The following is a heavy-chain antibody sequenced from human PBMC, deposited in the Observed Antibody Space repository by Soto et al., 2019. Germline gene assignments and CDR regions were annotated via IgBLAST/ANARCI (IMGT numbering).Heavy chain of an antibody. Sequence: EVQLVESGGGLVQPGRSLRLSCAASGFTFDDYAMHWVRQAPGKGLEWVSGISWNSGSIGYADSVKGRFTISRDNAKNSLYLQMNSLRAEDTDLYYCAKDKEYYYDSSGYFDAFDIWGQGTMVTVSS. V-gene: IGHV3-9*01. CDR3: AKDKEYYYDSSGYFDAFDI. D-gene: IGHD3-22*01. J-gene: IGHJ3*02. CDR1: GFTFDDYA. CDR2: ISWNSGSI.